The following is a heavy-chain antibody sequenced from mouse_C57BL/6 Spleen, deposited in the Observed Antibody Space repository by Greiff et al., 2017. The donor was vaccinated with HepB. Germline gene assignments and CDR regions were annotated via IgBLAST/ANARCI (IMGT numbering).Heavy chain of an antibody. CDR2: IYPGSGST. J-gene: IGHJ2*01. Sequence: QVQLQQPGAELVKPGASVKMSCKASGYTFTSYWITWVKQRPGQGLEWIGDIYPGSGSTNYNEKFKSKATLTVDTSSSTAYMQLSSLTSEDSAVYYCARKKLFATYGSSFDYWGQGTTLTVSS. V-gene: IGHV1-55*01. CDR3: ARKKLFATYGSSFDY. CDR1: GYTFTSYW. D-gene: IGHD1-1*01.